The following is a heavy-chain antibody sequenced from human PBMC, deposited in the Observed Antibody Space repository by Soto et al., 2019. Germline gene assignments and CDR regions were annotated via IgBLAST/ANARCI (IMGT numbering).Heavy chain of an antibody. Sequence: SVKVSCKASGGTFSSYAISWVRQAPGQGLEWMGGIIPIFGTANYAQKLQGRVTITADESTSTAYMELSSLRSEDTAVYYCARGFYDSSGYYWYYFDYWGQGTLVTVS. V-gene: IGHV1-69*13. CDR1: GGTFSSYA. CDR2: IIPIFGTA. D-gene: IGHD3-22*01. J-gene: IGHJ4*02. CDR3: ARGFYDSSGYYWYYFDY.